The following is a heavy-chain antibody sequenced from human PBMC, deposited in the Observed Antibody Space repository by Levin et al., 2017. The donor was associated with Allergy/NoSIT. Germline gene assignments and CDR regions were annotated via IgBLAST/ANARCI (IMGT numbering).Heavy chain of an antibody. Sequence: ASVKVSCKASGYTFTGYYMHWVRQAPGQGLEWMGWIHPNSGGTNYAQKFQGRVTMTRDTSISTAYMELRRLRSDDTAVYYCARDEVLRGLIGAVPYWGQGTLVTVSS. CDR2: IHPNSGGT. J-gene: IGHJ4*02. V-gene: IGHV1-2*02. CDR3: ARDEVLRGLIGAVPY. D-gene: IGHD3-10*01. CDR1: GYTFTGYY.